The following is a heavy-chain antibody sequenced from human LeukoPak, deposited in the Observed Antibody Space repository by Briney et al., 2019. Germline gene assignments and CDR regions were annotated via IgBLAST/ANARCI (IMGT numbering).Heavy chain of an antibody. D-gene: IGHD3-10*01. CDR1: GYTFTSYA. J-gene: IGHJ3*02. CDR2: INAGNGNT. V-gene: IGHV1-3*01. Sequence: GASVKVSCKASGYTFTSYAMHWVRQAPGQRLEWMGWINAGNGNTKYSQKFQGRVTITRDTSASTAYMELSSLRSEDTAVYYCARGSARGVIIRDDAFDIWGQGTMVTVSS. CDR3: ARGSARGVIIRDDAFDI.